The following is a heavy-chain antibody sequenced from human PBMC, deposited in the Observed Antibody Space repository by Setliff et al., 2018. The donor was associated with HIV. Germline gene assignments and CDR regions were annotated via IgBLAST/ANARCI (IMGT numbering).Heavy chain of an antibody. D-gene: IGHD3-16*01. J-gene: IGHJ4*02. CDR1: GGSISDTRYY. Sequence: PSETLSLTCTVSGGSISDTRYYWGWVRQPPGKGLEWIGNILYGGTTFYNPSLRSRVTVSIDTTKTQFSLKMSSVTAPEPAVYYCVRPQPGRGGGSHFDYWGQGILVTVSS. CDR3: VRPQPGRGGGSHFDY. CDR2: ILYGGTT. V-gene: IGHV4-39*01.